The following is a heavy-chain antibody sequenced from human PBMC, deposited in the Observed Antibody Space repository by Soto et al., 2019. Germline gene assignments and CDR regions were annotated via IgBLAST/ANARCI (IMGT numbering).Heavy chain of an antibody. CDR3: ARDRYSSGFYDGMDV. Sequence: VQLVESGGGVVQPGRSLRLSCAASGFTFSSYAMHWVRQDPGKGLEWVAVISYDGINKYYADSVKGRITISRDNSKNPLYLQMNSMRAEDTAVYYCARDRYSSGFYDGMDVWGQGTTVTVSS. CDR1: GFTFSSYA. CDR2: ISYDGINK. D-gene: IGHD6-19*01. J-gene: IGHJ6*02. V-gene: IGHV3-30-3*01.